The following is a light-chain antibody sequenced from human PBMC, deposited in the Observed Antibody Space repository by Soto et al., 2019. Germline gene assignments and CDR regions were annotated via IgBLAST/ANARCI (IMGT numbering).Light chain of an antibody. J-gene: IGLJ2*01. CDR3: QSYDSGLTASV. CDR2: GNT. CDR1: TSNLGAGFD. V-gene: IGLV1-40*01. Sequence: QSALTQPPSVSGAPGQRVSISCTGSTSNLGAGFDVQWYQQLPGTAPKLLIYGNTNRPSRVPSRFSSSRSGPSATLAIADLQPEDEAHYYCQSYDSGLTASVFGGGTKVTVL.